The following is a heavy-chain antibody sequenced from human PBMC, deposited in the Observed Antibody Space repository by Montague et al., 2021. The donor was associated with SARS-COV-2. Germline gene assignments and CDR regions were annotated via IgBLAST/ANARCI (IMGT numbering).Heavy chain of an antibody. V-gene: IGHV4-34*01. Sequence: SETLSLTCAVHGGSLSGYYWSWIRQPPAKGLEWIGEINHSANTKYNPSLKSPVTISIDTSKNQFSLKMTSVTAADTATYYCASGIYPSGSDYNRYYYGLNIGGPGTTVIVSS. CDR1: GGSLSGYY. J-gene: IGHJ6*02. CDR2: INHSANT. CDR3: ASGIYPSGSDYNRYYYGLNI. D-gene: IGHD3-10*01.